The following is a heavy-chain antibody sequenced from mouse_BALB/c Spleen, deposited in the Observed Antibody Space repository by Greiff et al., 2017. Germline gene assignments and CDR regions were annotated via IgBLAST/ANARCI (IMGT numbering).Heavy chain of an antibody. CDR2: ISDGGSYT. J-gene: IGHJ1*01. V-gene: IGHV5-4*02. CDR3: ARDHYYYGSSPYWYFDV. CDR1: GFTFSDYY. D-gene: IGHD1-1*01. Sequence: EVKVEESGGGLVKPGGSLKLSCAASGFTFSDYYMYWVRQTPEKRLEWVATISDGGSYTYYPDSVKGRFTISRDNAKNNLYLQMSSLKSEDTAMYYCARDHYYYGSSPYWYFDVWGAGTTVTVSS.